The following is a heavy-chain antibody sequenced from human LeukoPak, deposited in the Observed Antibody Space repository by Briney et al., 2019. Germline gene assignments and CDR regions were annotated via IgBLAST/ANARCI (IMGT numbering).Heavy chain of an antibody. CDR2: IYHSGST. Sequence: SETLSLTCTVSGYSISSGYYWGWIRQPPGQGLEWIGSIYHSGSTYYNPSLKSRVTISVDTSKNQFSLKLSSVTAADTAVYYCARTGRGYSYGPIDYWGQGTLVTVSS. J-gene: IGHJ4*02. CDR1: GYSISSGYY. D-gene: IGHD5-18*01. CDR3: ARTGRGYSYGPIDY. V-gene: IGHV4-38-2*02.